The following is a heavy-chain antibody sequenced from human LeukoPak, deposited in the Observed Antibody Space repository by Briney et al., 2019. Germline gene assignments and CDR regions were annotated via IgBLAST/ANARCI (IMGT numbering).Heavy chain of an antibody. CDR1: GFTFSSYA. CDR2: ITGSGDST. CDR3: ASISYSSGSYGGY. Sequence: GGSLRLSCAASGFTFSSYAMSWVRQAPGKGLEWVSAITGSGDSTNYADSVKGRFTISRDNSKNTVYLQMNSLRAEDTSVYYCASISYSSGSYGGYWGQGTLVTVSS. D-gene: IGHD6-19*01. V-gene: IGHV3-23*01. J-gene: IGHJ4*02.